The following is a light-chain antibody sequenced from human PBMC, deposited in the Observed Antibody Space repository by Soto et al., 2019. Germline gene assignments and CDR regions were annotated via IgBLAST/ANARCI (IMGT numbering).Light chain of an antibody. CDR3: QQRNNWQLT. J-gene: IGKJ4*02. Sequence: DTVLTQSPATLSLSPGERATLSCRASRSISTYLAWYQQKPGQAPRLLIYEALNRATGIPTRFSGSGSGTDFTLTISSIETEDFAVYYCQQRNNWQLTFGGGTKVEIK. CDR1: RSISTY. CDR2: EAL. V-gene: IGKV3-11*01.